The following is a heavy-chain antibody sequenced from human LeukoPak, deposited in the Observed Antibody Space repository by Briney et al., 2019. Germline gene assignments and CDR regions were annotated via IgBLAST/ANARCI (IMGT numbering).Heavy chain of an antibody. CDR1: GGSFSGYY. CDR2: INHSGST. J-gene: IGHJ5*02. V-gene: IGHV4-34*01. Sequence: SETLSLTCAVYGGSFSGYYWSWIRQPPGKGLEWIGEINHSGSTNYNPSLKSRVTISVDTSKNQFSLKLSSVTAADTAVYYCARGRRAVAATLGWFDPWGQGTLVTVSS. CDR3: ARGRRAVAATLGWFDP. D-gene: IGHD2-15*01.